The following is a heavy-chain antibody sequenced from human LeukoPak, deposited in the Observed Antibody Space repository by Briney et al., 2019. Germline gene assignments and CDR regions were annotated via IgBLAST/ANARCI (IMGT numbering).Heavy chain of an antibody. CDR1: GFTFGDYA. D-gene: IGHD3-10*01. CDR2: IRSKAYGGTT. CDR3: TRSPGSSIDY. J-gene: IGHJ4*02. Sequence: GGCLRLSCTASGFTFGDYAMSWVRQAPGKGLEWVGFIRSKAYGGTTEYAASVKGRFTIARDDSKSIAYLQMNSLKTEDTAVYYCTRSPGSSIDYWGQGTLVTVSS. V-gene: IGHV3-49*04.